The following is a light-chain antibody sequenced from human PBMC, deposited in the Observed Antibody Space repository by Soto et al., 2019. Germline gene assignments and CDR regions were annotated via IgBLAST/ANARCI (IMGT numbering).Light chain of an antibody. Sequence: PGQSVTISCTGTDSNYVSWYQQHPGKAPKLLIYEVVKRPSGVPDRFSGSKSGNTASLTVSGLQAEDEADYHCTSYAGNNNLVFGGGTKLTVL. CDR3: TSYAGNNNLV. V-gene: IGLV2-8*01. CDR1: DSNY. CDR2: EVV. J-gene: IGLJ2*01.